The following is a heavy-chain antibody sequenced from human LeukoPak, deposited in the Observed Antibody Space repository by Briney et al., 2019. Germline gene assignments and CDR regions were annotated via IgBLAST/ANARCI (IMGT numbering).Heavy chain of an antibody. CDR2: IYHSGRT. V-gene: IGHV4-38-2*02. CDR1: GYSISSGYY. Sequence: SETLSLTCTVSGYSISSGYYWGWIRQPPGKGLEWIGSIYHSGRTYYNPSLKSRVTISVDTSKNQFSLKLSSVTAADTAVYYCARDVGSSSIIGDNWGQGILVTVSS. D-gene: IGHD6-6*01. J-gene: IGHJ4*02. CDR3: ARDVGSSSIIGDN.